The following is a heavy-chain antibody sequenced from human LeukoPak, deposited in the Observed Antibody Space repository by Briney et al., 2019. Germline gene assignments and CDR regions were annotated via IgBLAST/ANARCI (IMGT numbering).Heavy chain of an antibody. CDR2: ISSSGSTI. J-gene: IGHJ4*02. Sequence: GGSLRLSCAASGFTFSSYEMNWVRQAPGKGLEWVSYISSSGSTIYYADSVKGRFTISRDNAKNSLYLQMNSLRAEDTAVYYCARLGRPGYFDYWGQGTLVTVSS. D-gene: IGHD6-6*01. CDR1: GFTFSSYE. V-gene: IGHV3-48*03. CDR3: ARLGRPGYFDY.